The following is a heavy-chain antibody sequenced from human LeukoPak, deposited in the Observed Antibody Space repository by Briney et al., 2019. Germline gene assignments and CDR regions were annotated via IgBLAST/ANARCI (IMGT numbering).Heavy chain of an antibody. Sequence: PSETLSLTCAVYGGSFSGYYWSWIRQPPGKGLEWIGEINHSGSTNYNPSLKSRVTISVDTSKNQFSLKLSPVTAADTAVYYCARVPIQLWFGYGMDVWGQGTTVTVSS. CDR3: ARVPIQLWFGYGMDV. D-gene: IGHD5-18*01. V-gene: IGHV4-34*01. J-gene: IGHJ6*02. CDR1: GGSFSGYY. CDR2: INHSGST.